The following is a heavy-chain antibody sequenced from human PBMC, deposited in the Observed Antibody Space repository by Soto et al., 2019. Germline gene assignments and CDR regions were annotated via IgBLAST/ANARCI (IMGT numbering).Heavy chain of an antibody. CDR3: AKGRSYYYYYGVDV. J-gene: IGHJ6*02. V-gene: IGHV3-23*01. CDR2: IIDSGGST. Sequence: GGSLRLSCAASGVTFSSCAMGWVRQAPGKGLEWVSDIIDSGGSTYYADSVKGRFTISRDNSKSTLSLQMNSLRAEDTALYYCAKGRSYYYYYGVDVWGQGTTVTVSS. CDR1: GVTFSSCA.